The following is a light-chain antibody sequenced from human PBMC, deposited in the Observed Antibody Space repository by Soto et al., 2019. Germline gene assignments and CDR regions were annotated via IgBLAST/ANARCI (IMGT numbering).Light chain of an antibody. Sequence: EIVLPQSPGTLSLSAGESSTLFCRASQSVSSGYVAWYQQKPGQAPRLLIYGASSRDTGIPDRFSGSGSGTDFTLTISRLEPEDFAVYYCQQYGGSPTFGLGTKVDI. CDR2: GAS. CDR1: QSVSSGY. V-gene: IGKV3-20*01. J-gene: IGKJ1*01. CDR3: QQYGGSPT.